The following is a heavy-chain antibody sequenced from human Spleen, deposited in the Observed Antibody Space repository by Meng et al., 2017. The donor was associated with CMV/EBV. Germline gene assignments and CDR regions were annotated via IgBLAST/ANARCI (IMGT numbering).Heavy chain of an antibody. CDR3: ARGPGGLGFDP. D-gene: IGHD1-26*01. J-gene: IGHJ5*02. CDR1: GGAISSGGYY. V-gene: IGHV4-31*03. CDR2: IYYSGST. Sequence: QVRLQGTSPGPVRPSQPLSLTCTVSGGAISSGGYYWSWIRQHPGKGLEWFGYIYYSGSTYYNPSLKSRVTITVDTSKNQFSLKLSSVTAADTAVYYCARGPGGLGFDPWGQGTLVTVSS.